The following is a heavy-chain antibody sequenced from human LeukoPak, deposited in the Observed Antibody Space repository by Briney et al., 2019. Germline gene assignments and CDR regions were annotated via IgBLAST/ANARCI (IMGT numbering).Heavy chain of an antibody. V-gene: IGHV3-30-3*01. D-gene: IGHD3-22*01. CDR2: ISYDGSNK. Sequence: PGRSLRLSCAASGFTFNSYAMHWVRQAPGKELEWVALISYDGSNKYYADSVKGRFTISRDDSKNTLYLQMNSLRAEDTAVYYCARRGAYYDSSGYCDWGQGTLVTVSS. J-gene: IGHJ4*02. CDR3: ARRGAYYDSSGYCD. CDR1: GFTFNSYA.